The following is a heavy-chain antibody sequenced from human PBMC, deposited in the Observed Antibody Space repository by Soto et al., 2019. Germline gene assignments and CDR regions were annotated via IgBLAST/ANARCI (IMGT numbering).Heavy chain of an antibody. D-gene: IGHD3-10*01. Sequence: QVQLEQSGAEVKKPGSSVKVSCEALGGTFSSYGISWVRQAPGQGLEWMGGIIPMFGTTNYAQKFQGRVTITADESTTTAYMEVSRLTSEDTAVYYCVAELDFGKLSVVWGQGTTVIVSS. CDR2: IIPMFGTT. V-gene: IGHV1-69*01. CDR3: VAELDFGKLSVV. J-gene: IGHJ6*02. CDR1: GGTFSSYG.